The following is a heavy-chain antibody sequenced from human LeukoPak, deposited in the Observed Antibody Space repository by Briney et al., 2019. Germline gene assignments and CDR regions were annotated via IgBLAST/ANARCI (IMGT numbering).Heavy chain of an antibody. CDR3: ATRSRIVGATTSTVNWFDP. CDR1: GYTLTELS. D-gene: IGHD1-26*01. V-gene: IGHV1-24*01. Sequence: GASVKVSCKVSGYTLTELSMHWVRQAPGKGLEWMGGFDPEDGETIYAQKFQGRVTMTEDTSTGTAYMELSSLRSEDTAVYYCATRSRIVGATTSTVNWFDPWGQGTLVTVSS. CDR2: FDPEDGET. J-gene: IGHJ5*02.